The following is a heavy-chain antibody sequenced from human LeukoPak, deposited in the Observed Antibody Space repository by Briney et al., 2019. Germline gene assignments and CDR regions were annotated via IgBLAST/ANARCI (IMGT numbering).Heavy chain of an antibody. Sequence: HTGGSLRLSCAASGFTLSSYAMHWVRQAPGKGLEWVAVISYDGSNKYYADSVKGRFTISRDNSKNTLYLQMNSLRAEDTAVYYCARATYSSSWYMITDYYYYGMDVWGQGTTVTVSS. CDR2: ISYDGSNK. V-gene: IGHV3-30*04. J-gene: IGHJ6*02. CDR3: ARATYSSSWYMITDYYYYGMDV. CDR1: GFTLSSYA. D-gene: IGHD6-13*01.